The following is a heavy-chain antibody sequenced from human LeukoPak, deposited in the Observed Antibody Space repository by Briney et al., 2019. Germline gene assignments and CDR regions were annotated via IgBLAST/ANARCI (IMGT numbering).Heavy chain of an antibody. CDR3: AKALRADYMSFDI. CDR1: GFTFSTYA. J-gene: IGHJ3*02. D-gene: IGHD4/OR15-4a*01. Sequence: GGSLRLSCAASGFTFSTYAMSWVRQAPGKGLEWVSDISGSGGSTYSADSVKGRFTIAGDNSKNTLYLQINSLRAEDTAVYHCAKALRADYMSFDIWGQGTMVTVSS. CDR2: ISGSGGST. V-gene: IGHV3-23*01.